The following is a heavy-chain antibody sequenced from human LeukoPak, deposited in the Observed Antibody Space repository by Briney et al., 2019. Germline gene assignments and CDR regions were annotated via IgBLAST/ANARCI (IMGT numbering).Heavy chain of an antibody. D-gene: IGHD2-21*01. CDR2: ISWNSGSM. CDR1: GFTFDDYA. V-gene: IGHV3-9*01. CDR3: AALWSLAFDI. J-gene: IGHJ3*02. Sequence: GGSLRLSCAASGFTFDDYAMHWVRQAPGKGLEWVSGISWNSGSMDYADSVKGRFTISRDNAKNSLYLQMNSLRAEDTAVYYCAALWSLAFDIWGQGTMVTVSS.